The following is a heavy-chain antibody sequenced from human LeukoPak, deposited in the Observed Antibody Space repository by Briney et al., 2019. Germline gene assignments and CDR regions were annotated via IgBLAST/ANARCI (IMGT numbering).Heavy chain of an antibody. CDR3: ARDPRHYGDLPDY. Sequence: PGGSLRLSCAASGFTFSSYAMHWVRQAPGKGLEWVAVISYDGSNKYYADSVKVRFTISRDNSKTTLSLKMKSLRAEDTAVYYCARDPRHYGDLPDYWGQGTLVTVSS. V-gene: IGHV3-30-3*01. J-gene: IGHJ4*02. D-gene: IGHD4-17*01. CDR1: GFTFSSYA. CDR2: ISYDGSNK.